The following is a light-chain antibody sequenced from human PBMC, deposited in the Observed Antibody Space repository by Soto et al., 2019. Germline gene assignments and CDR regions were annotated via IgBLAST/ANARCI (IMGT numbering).Light chain of an antibody. CDR2: EVS. V-gene: IGLV2-14*01. CDR3: ASFTNTGTQV. CDR1: SSDVGGYNY. Sequence: QSALTQPASGSGSPGQSITISCTGSSSDVGGYNYVSWYQQYPGKVPKLMIYEVSTRPSRVSIRFSDSKSGDTASLTISGLRPEDEANYFCASFTNTGTQVLGPGTKVTVL. J-gene: IGLJ1*01.